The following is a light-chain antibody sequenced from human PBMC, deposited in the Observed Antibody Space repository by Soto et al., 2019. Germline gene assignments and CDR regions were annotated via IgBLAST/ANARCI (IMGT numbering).Light chain of an antibody. V-gene: IGKV3-20*01. J-gene: IGKJ3*01. CDR1: DSVSSNY. CDR3: QQYGNSPFT. CDR2: GAT. Sequence: EIVLTQSPGTLSLSPGESVTLSCRASDSVSSNYLAWYKQSPGQAPRLLIYGATSRLRGVPDRFSGSGSGTDFTLTISRLEPEDFAVYFCQQYGNSPFTFGPGTKVDIK.